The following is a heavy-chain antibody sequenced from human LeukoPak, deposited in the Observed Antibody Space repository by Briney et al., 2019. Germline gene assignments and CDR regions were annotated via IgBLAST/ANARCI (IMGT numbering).Heavy chain of an antibody. V-gene: IGHV3-7*01. J-gene: IGHJ3*02. Sequence: PGGPLRVSCAASGFTFSFYWMSWVRQTPGKGLEWVANINQDGNEKYYVDSVKGRFTISRDNAKNSLSLQMNSLRAEDTAVYYCARVGYSGYRPSQFDIWGQGTLVTVSS. CDR1: GFTFSFYW. D-gene: IGHD5-12*01. CDR2: INQDGNEK. CDR3: ARVGYSGYRPSQFDI.